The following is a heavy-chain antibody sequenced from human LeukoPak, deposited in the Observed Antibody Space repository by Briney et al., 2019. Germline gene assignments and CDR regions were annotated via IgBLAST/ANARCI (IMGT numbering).Heavy chain of an antibody. Sequence: GGSLRLSCAASGCTFSSYEMNWVRQAPGKGLEWVSYISSGSTIYDADSVKGRFTISRDNAKNSLYLQMNSLRAEDTAVYYCARESIAVAGAPFDYWGQGTLVTVSS. V-gene: IGHV3-48*03. CDR1: GCTFSSYE. D-gene: IGHD6-19*01. CDR3: ARESIAVAGAPFDY. CDR2: ISSGSTI. J-gene: IGHJ4*02.